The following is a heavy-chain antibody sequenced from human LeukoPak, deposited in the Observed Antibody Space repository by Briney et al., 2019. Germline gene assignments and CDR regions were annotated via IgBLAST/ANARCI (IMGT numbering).Heavy chain of an antibody. Sequence: GGSLRLSCAPSGFTFSSYSMNWVREAPGKELEWVSSISSSSSYIYYADSVKGRFTISRDNAKNSLYLQMNSLRAEDTAVYYCARDVLGDYDYWGQGTLVSVSS. J-gene: IGHJ4*02. V-gene: IGHV3-21*01. CDR2: ISSSSSYI. D-gene: IGHD4-17*01. CDR3: ARDVLGDYDY. CDR1: GFTFSSYS.